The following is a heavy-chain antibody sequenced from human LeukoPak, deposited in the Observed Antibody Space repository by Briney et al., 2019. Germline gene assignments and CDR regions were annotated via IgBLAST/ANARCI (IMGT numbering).Heavy chain of an antibody. D-gene: IGHD6-6*01. J-gene: IGHJ5*02. CDR1: GGSISSSVYF. CDR2: IYYSGST. V-gene: IGHV4-39*01. CDR3: ARHGSSSSTSWFDP. Sequence: SETLSLTCTVSGGSISSSVYFWGWIRQPPGRGLEWIGSIYYSGSTYCNLSLKSRVTISVDTSKNQFSLKLSSVTAADTAVYYCARHGSSSSTSWFDPWGQGTLVTVSS.